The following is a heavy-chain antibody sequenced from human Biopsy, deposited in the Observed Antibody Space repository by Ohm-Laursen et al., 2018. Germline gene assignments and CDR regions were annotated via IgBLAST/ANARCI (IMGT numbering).Heavy chain of an antibody. D-gene: IGHD2-21*01. CDR2: IGTTGDT. CDR1: GFTFGSYD. Sequence: SLRLSCTAPGFTFGSYDMHWVRQGIGKGLEWVSAIGTTGDTYYAGSVKGRFTISRENATNSLYLQMNSLRAGDTAVYYCARGTYCDNDDCYTSGLDAWGQGTTVTVSS. CDR3: ARGTYCDNDDCYTSGLDA. J-gene: IGHJ6*02. V-gene: IGHV3-13*01.